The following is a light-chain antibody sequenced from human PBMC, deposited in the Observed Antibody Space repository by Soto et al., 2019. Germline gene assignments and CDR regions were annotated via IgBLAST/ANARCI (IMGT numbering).Light chain of an antibody. Sequence: QSALTQPPSASGSPGQSVTISCTGTSSDVGGYNYVSWYQQHPGKAPRLMISEVTERPSGVPDRFSGSKSGNTASLTVSGLQAEDEADYYCSSYAGRNISVFGSGTKLTVL. J-gene: IGLJ1*01. CDR2: EVT. V-gene: IGLV2-8*01. CDR1: SSDVGGYNY. CDR3: SSYAGRNISV.